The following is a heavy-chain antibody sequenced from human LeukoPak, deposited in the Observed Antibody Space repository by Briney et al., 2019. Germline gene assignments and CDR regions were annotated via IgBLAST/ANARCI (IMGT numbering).Heavy chain of an antibody. Sequence: ASVTVSCKASGYSFNTYGVTWVRQAPGQGLEWMGWISTYNGDTDYAQRFQGRVTMTTDTSTSTAYMELRSLRSDDTAMYFCARGKGGRDYWGQGTLVTVSS. J-gene: IGHJ4*02. CDR3: ARGKGGRDY. CDR1: GYSFNTYG. CDR2: ISTYNGDT. V-gene: IGHV1-18*01. D-gene: IGHD1-26*01.